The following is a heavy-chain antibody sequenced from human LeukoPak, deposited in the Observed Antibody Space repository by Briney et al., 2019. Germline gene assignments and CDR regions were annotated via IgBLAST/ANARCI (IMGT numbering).Heavy chain of an antibody. V-gene: IGHV4-34*01. CDR2: INHSGST. J-gene: IGHJ6*02. Sequence: SETPSLTCAVYGGSFSGYYWSWIRQPPGKGLEWIGEINHSGSTNYNPSLKSRVTISVDTSKNQFSLKLSSVTAADTAVYYCARERRRPRYYGMDVWGQGTTVTVSS. CDR3: ARERRRPRYYGMDV. CDR1: GGSFSGYY.